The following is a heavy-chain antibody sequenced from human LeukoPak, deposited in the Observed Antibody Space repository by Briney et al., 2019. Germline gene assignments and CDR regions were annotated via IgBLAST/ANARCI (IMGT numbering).Heavy chain of an antibody. D-gene: IGHD6-19*01. CDR1: GFTFSSYS. Sequence: GGSLRLSCAASGFTFSSYSMNWVRQAPGKGLEWVSSISSSSSYIYYADSVKGRFTISRDNAKNTLYLQMDSLRAEDTAVYYCARSSGWYTGFDYWGQGTLVTVSS. J-gene: IGHJ4*02. V-gene: IGHV3-21*01. CDR3: ARSSGWYTGFDY. CDR2: ISSSSSYI.